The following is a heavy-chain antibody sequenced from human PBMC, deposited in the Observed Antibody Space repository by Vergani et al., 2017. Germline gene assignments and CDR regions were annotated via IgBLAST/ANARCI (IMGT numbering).Heavy chain of an antibody. CDR3: VKGKGTFEN. J-gene: IGHJ4*02. Sequence: QVQLVESGGGVVHPGVSLRLSCAASGFSFSNFAMHWVRQAPGKGLEWVAFIRFDGSKKYYADSVKGRFTISRDKFKNTLYLQMNSLRPEDTAVYYCVKGKGTFENWGQGTLVTVSS. CDR2: IRFDGSKK. D-gene: IGHD1-7*01. CDR1: GFSFSNFA. V-gene: IGHV3-30*02.